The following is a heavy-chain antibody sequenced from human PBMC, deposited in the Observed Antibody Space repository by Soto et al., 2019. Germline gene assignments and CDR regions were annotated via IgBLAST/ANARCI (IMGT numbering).Heavy chain of an antibody. CDR1: GYTFTSYA. V-gene: IGHV1-3*01. J-gene: IGHJ6*02. Sequence: ASVKVSCKASGYTFTSYAMHWVRQAPGQRLEWMGSINAGNGNTKYSQKFQGRVTITRDTSASTAYMELSSLRSEDTAVYYCARDTSYYGMDVWGQGTTVTISS. CDR3: ARDTSYYGMDV. CDR2: INAGNGNT. D-gene: IGHD3-3*01.